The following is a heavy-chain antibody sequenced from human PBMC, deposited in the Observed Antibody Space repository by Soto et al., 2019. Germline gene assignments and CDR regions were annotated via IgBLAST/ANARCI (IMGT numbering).Heavy chain of an antibody. V-gene: IGHV3-66*01. D-gene: IGHD4-17*01. CDR3: AKDLATVTIHFWNY. J-gene: IGHJ4*02. CDR2: IYSGGGT. Sequence: GGSLRLSCAASGFTVSNNYMSWVRQAPGKGLEYVSVIYSGGGTYYAGSVKGRFTISRDNSKNTLYLQMNSLRAEDTAVYYCAKDLATVTIHFWNYWGQGTLVTVSS. CDR1: GFTVSNNY.